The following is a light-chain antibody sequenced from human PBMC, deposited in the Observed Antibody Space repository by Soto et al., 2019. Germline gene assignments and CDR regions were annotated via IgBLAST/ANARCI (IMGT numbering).Light chain of an antibody. V-gene: IGKV3-20*01. CDR1: QSVSSGY. Sequence: ENVVTQAPGTPFLSPREKTTLSCRGRQSVSSGYLAWYQQKPGQAPRLLIYGASSRATGIPDRFSGSGSGTDFTLTISRLEPEDFAVYYCQQYGSSPRTFGQGTKVDIK. CDR3: QQYGSSPRT. J-gene: IGKJ1*01. CDR2: GAS.